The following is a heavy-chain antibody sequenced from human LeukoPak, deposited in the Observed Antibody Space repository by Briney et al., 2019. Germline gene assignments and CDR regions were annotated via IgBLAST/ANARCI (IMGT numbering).Heavy chain of an antibody. CDR3: ARGRGAVAR. D-gene: IGHD6-19*01. Sequence: PSETLSLTCAVYGGSFSGYYWSWIRQPPGKGLEWIGEINHSGSTNYNPSLKSRVTISVDTSKNQFSLKLSSVTAADTAVYYCARGRGAVARCGQGTLVTVSS. V-gene: IGHV4-34*01. CDR2: INHSGST. J-gene: IGHJ4*02. CDR1: GGSFSGYY.